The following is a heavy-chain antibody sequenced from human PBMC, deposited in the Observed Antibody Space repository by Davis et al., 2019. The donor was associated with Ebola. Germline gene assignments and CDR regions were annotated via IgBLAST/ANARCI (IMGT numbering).Heavy chain of an antibody. Sequence: ASVKVSCKASGGTFSSYAINWVRQAPGQGLEWMGWISTYNGNTNYAQKVQGRITMTTDTSTSTAYMELRSLRSDDTARYYCARDVRGITGPSEYWGQGTLVTVSS. CDR2: ISTYNGNT. V-gene: IGHV1-18*01. J-gene: IGHJ4*02. CDR1: GGTFSSYA. CDR3: ARDVRGITGPSEY. D-gene: IGHD1-1*01.